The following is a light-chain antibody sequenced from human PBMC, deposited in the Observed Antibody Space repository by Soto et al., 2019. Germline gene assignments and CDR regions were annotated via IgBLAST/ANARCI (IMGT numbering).Light chain of an antibody. CDR1: QSVLYSPNNKNY. V-gene: IGKV4-1*01. J-gene: IGKJ1*01. CDR3: QQYHSAAQS. Sequence: DIVMTQSPDSLAVSLGERATINCKSSQSVLYSPNNKNYLAWYQQKPGQPPKLRIYCASTRKSGVPARFSGSGSGTDLPLTISSLQAEDVAFYYCQQYHSAAQSFGQATKVEI. CDR2: CAS.